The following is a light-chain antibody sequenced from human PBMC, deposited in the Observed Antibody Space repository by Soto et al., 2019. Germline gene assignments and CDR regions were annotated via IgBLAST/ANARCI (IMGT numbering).Light chain of an antibody. J-gene: IGKJ1*01. CDR2: DAS. V-gene: IGKV1-5*01. CDR1: QSISSW. Sequence: DIQMTQSPSTLSASVGDRVTITCRASQSISSWLAWYQQKPGKAPKLLLYDASSLESGVPSSFSGSGSGTEFTLSVSSLQPDEFATYYCQQYNSPWTFGQGTKVEIK. CDR3: QQYNSPWT.